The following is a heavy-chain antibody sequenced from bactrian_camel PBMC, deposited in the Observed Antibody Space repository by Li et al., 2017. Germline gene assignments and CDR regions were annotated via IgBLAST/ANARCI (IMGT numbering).Heavy chain of an antibody. CDR1: GYSGSGSC. V-gene: IGHV3S40*01. J-gene: IGHJ4*01. Sequence: DVQLVESGGGSVESGGSLTLSCVASGYSGSGSCMGWFRQAPGKERGGVALIWTATGTTVYTDSGKGRFTISQDRAKNTVSLQMNSLKPEDTATYYCATYSPSWLGPAPGTLACASGFEAGRVKHYGQGTQDTVS. D-gene: IGHD1*01. CDR2: IWTATGTT.